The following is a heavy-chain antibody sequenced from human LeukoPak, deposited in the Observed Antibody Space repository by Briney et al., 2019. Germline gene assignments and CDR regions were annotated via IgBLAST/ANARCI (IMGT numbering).Heavy chain of an antibody. J-gene: IGHJ3*01. CDR3: ATDLTPLKYSGGWYGAFDF. CDR1: GFTFNDAW. D-gene: IGHD6-19*01. Sequence: KPGGSLRLSCAASGFTFNDAWMTWVRQVPGQGLEWVGHIKRKSDGGTADYAAPVKGRFTISRDDSKNTLYLEMNSLKTEDTAVYYCATDLTPLKYSGGWYGAFDFWGQGTMVTVSS. CDR2: IKRKSDGGTA. V-gene: IGHV3-15*01.